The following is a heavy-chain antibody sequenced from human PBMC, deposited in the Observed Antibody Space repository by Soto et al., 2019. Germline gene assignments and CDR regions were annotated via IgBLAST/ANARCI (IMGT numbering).Heavy chain of an antibody. D-gene: IGHD1-26*01. V-gene: IGHV4-4*02. CDR2: ILHSGNT. CDR3: AKEEGGPKVRKSFHH. Sequence: QVQLQESGPGLVKPSGTLSLTCAVSGGSISSSNWWSWVRQPPGKGLEWIGEILHSGNTNYNPSLSSRVTISVDESKNQFSLRLRSVTAADTAVYYCAKEEGGPKVRKSFHHWGQGTLVTVSS. CDR1: GGSISSSNW. J-gene: IGHJ1*01.